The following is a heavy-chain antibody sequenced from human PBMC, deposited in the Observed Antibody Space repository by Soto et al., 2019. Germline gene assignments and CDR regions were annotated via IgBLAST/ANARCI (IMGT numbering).Heavy chain of an antibody. CDR3: ARTTGTRGIYGLDD. Sequence: QVQLVESGGGLVKPGGSLRLSCAASGFTFSDYYMRWIRQAPGKGLEWVSYISSSSSYTNYADSVKGRFTISRDNPKNSLYLQMNRLRDEDTAVYYCARTTGTRGIYGLDDWGQVTTVTVSS. V-gene: IGHV3-11*05. CDR1: GFTFSDYY. CDR2: ISSSSSYT. D-gene: IGHD1-1*01. J-gene: IGHJ6*02.